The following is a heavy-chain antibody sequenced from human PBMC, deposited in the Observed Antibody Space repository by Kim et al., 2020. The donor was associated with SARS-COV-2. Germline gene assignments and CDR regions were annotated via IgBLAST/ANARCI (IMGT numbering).Heavy chain of an antibody. CDR2: IYSGGST. D-gene: IGHD2-8*01. CDR3: ARDVPYNGAWFDP. CDR1: GFTVSSNY. Sequence: GGSLRLSCAASGFTVSSNYMSWVRQAPGKGLEWVSGIYSGGSTYYADSVKGRFTISRDNSKNTLYLQMNSLRAEDTAVYYCARDVPYNGAWFDPWGQGTLVTVSS. J-gene: IGHJ5*02. V-gene: IGHV3-53*01.